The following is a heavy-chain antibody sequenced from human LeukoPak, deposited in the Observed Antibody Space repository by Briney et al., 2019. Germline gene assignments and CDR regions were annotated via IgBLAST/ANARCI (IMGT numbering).Heavy chain of an antibody. J-gene: IGHJ5*02. CDR2: INSDGSST. CDR3: ARVSYNWNGHGWFDP. V-gene: IGHV3-74*01. D-gene: IGHD1-20*01. CDR1: GFTFSSYW. Sequence: GGSLRLSCAASGFTFSSYWMHWVRQAPGKGLVWVSRINSDGSSTSYADSVKGRFTISRDNAKNTLYLQMNSLRAEDMAVYYCARVSYNWNGHGWFDPWGQGTLVTVSS.